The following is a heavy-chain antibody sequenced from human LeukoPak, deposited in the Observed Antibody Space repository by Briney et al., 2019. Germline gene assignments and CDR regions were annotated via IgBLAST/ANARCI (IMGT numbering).Heavy chain of an antibody. CDR2: ISGSGGST. V-gene: IGHV3-23*01. CDR3: AKASLYYDILTGYAFDY. CDR1: GFTFSSYA. D-gene: IGHD3-9*01. J-gene: IGHJ4*02. Sequence: PGGSLRLSCAASGFTFSSYAMSWVRQAPGKGLEWVSAISGSGGSTYYADSVKGRFTISRDNSKNTLYLQMNSLRAEDTAVYYCAKASLYYDILTGYAFDYWGQGTLVTVSS.